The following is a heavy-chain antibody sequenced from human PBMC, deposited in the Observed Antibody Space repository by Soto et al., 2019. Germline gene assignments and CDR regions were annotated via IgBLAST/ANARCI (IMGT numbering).Heavy chain of an antibody. J-gene: IGHJ4*02. CDR2: ISYDGSNK. Sequence: GGSLRLSCAASGFTFSSYGMHWVRQAPGKGLEWVAAISYDGSNKYYADSVKGRFTISRDNSKNTLYLQMNSLRAEDTAVYYCAKDRWLNFDYWGQGTLVTVSS. CDR3: AKDRWLNFDY. D-gene: IGHD6-19*01. V-gene: IGHV3-30*18. CDR1: GFTFSSYG.